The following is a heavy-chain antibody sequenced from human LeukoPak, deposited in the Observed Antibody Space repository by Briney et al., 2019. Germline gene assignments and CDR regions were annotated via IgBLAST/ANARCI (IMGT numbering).Heavy chain of an antibody. CDR1: GFTFSSYA. V-gene: IGHV3-23*01. CDR2: ISGSGGST. D-gene: IGHD2-15*01. CDR3: AKRVAATPSSLFDY. J-gene: IGHJ4*02. Sequence: GGSLRLSCAASGFTFSSYAMSWVRQAPGKGLEWVSAISGSGGSTYYADSVKGRFTISRDNSKNTLYLQMNSPRAEDTAVYYCAKRVAATPSSLFDYWGQGTLVTVSS.